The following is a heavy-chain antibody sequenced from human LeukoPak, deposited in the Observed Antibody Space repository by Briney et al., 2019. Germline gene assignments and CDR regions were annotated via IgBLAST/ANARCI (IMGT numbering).Heavy chain of an antibody. CDR3: TRVYTVSYFDY. CDR1: GFTFNSYW. Sequence: GGSLRLSCAASGFTFNSYWMHWVRQAPGKGLVGVSRINSDGSSTSYADSVKGRFTITRDNAKNTLYLQMNSLRVEDTAVYYCTRVYTVSYFDYWGQGTLVTVSS. D-gene: IGHD4-17*01. V-gene: IGHV3-74*01. CDR2: INSDGSST. J-gene: IGHJ4*02.